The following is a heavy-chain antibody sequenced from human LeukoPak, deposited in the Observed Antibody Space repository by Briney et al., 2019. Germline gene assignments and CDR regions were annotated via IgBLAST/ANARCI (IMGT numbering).Heavy chain of an antibody. CDR2: IYYTGST. D-gene: IGHD4-11*01. V-gene: IGHV4-31*03. CDR3: ARPLNTVHDTFDV. CDR1: GGSVSSGGYY. J-gene: IGHJ3*01. Sequence: PSETLSLTCTVSGGSVSSGGYYWFWIRQRPGKGLEWIGYIYYTGSTSYNPSLKSRLTIAVDTSKNQFSLKLSSVTAADTAVYYCARPLNTVHDTFDVWGQGTMVTVSS.